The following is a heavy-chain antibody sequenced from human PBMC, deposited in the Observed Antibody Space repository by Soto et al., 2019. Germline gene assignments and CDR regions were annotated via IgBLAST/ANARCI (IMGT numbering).Heavy chain of an antibody. J-gene: IGHJ6*02. V-gene: IGHV4-30-4*01. CDR3: ARDGGRGTRDTAMVIPTHYYGMDV. Sequence: QVQLQESGPGLVKPSQTLSLTCTVSGGSISSGDYYWSWIRQPPGKGLEWIGYIYYSGSTYYNPSLKSRVTISVDTSKNQLSLKLSSVTAADSAVYYCARDGGRGTRDTAMVIPTHYYGMDVWGQGTTVTVSS. CDR2: IYYSGST. D-gene: IGHD5-18*01. CDR1: GGSISSGDYY.